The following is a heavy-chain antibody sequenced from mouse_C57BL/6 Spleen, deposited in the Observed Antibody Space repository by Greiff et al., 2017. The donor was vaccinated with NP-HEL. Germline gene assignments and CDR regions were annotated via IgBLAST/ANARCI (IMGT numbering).Heavy chain of an antibody. CDR1: GFTFSDYG. V-gene: IGHV5-17*01. CDR2: ISSGSSTI. CDR3: SRHYYGSSYYAMDY. Sequence: EVQGVESGGGLVKPGGSLKLSCAASGFTFSDYGMHWVRQAPEKGLEWVAYISSGSSTIYYADTVKGRCTISRDNAKNTLFLQMTSLRSENTAMYDCSRHYYGSSYYAMDYWGQGTSVTVSS. D-gene: IGHD1-1*01. J-gene: IGHJ4*01.